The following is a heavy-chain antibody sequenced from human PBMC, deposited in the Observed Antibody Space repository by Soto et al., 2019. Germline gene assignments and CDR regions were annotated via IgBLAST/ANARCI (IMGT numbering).Heavy chain of an antibody. CDR3: ARAPDY. J-gene: IGHJ4*02. Sequence: PSKTVALTCTVSGGSLIRDYWTWIRQRPEKGLEWIGYSYYTESTKYNPSLKSRVTISVDTSKNQFSLKLSSVTAADTAVYYCARAPDYWCQGTLVTLSS. V-gene: IGHV4-59*08. CDR2: SYYTEST. CDR1: GGSLIRDY.